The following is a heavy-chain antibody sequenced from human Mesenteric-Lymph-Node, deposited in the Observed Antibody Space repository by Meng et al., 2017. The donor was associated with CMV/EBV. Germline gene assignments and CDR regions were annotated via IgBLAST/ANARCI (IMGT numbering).Heavy chain of an antibody. J-gene: IGHJ4*02. V-gene: IGHV3-30*10. CDR1: GSNFNRYG. CDR2: ISHDGSKT. CDR3: AAEYQLMNAPYYEY. D-gene: IGHD2-2*01. Sequence: SGSNFNRYGMNWVRQAPGKGLEWVATISHDGSKTYYRESVRGRFAILRNNSKNTLALQLNSLRADDTAVYYCAAEYQLMNAPYYEYWGQGTLVTVSS.